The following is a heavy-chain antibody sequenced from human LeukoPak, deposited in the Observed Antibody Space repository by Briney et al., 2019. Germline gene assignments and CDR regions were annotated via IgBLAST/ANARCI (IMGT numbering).Heavy chain of an antibody. D-gene: IGHD3-22*01. CDR3: ATDQSSGYYYFDY. CDR1: GYTLTELS. J-gene: IGHJ4*02. V-gene: IGHV1-24*01. Sequence: GASVKVSCKVSGYTLTELSMHWVRQAPGKGLEWMGGFDPEDGETIYAQKFQGRVTMTEDTSTDTAYMELSSLRSGDTAVYYCATDQSSGYYYFDYWGQGTLVTVSS. CDR2: FDPEDGET.